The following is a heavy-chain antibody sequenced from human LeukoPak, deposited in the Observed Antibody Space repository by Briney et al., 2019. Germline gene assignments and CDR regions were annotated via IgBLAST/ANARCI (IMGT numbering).Heavy chain of an antibody. CDR3: TRDPEMATILFEY. D-gene: IGHD5-24*01. J-gene: IGHJ4*02. V-gene: IGHV1-2*02. CDR2: INPNTGHT. Sequence: ASVKVSCKASGYTFTGYHMHWVRQAPGQGLEWMGWINPNTGHTNYAQKLQGRVTMTRDTSISAVYMELSWLRSDDTAVYYCTRDPEMATILFEYWGQGTLVTVSS. CDR1: GYTFTGYH.